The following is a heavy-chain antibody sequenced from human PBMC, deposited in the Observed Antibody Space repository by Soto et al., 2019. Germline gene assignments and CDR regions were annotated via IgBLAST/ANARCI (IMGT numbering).Heavy chain of an antibody. D-gene: IGHD5-12*01. CDR1: GGSFSGYY. Sequence: SETLSLTCAVYGGSFSGYYWSWIRQPPGKGLEWIGEINHSGSTNYNPSLKSRVTISVDTSKNQFSLNLRSMTAADTAVYYCASGKHIVATIRYYYYGMDVWGQGTTVTVSS. J-gene: IGHJ6*02. CDR2: INHSGST. CDR3: ASGKHIVATIRYYYYGMDV. V-gene: IGHV4-34*01.